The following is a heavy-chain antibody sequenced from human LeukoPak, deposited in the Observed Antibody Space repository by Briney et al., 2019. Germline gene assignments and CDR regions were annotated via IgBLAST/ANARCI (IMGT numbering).Heavy chain of an antibody. Sequence: GGSLRLSCGASGFTFSSYSMNWVRQAPGKGLEWVSSISSSSSYIYYADSVKGRFTISRDNAKNSLYLQMNSLRAEDTAVYYCARDQLYCGGPTCYRTGDDSWGQGTLVTVSS. CDR3: ARDQLYCGGPTCYRTGDDS. V-gene: IGHV3-21*01. CDR1: GFTFSSYS. CDR2: ISSSSSYI. J-gene: IGHJ4*02. D-gene: IGHD2-2*02.